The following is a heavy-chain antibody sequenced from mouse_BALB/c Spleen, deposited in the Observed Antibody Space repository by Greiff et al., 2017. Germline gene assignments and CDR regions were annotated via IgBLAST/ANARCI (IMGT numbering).Heavy chain of an antibody. D-gene: IGHD1-1*01. CDR3: TRKENYYGYYFDY. J-gene: IGHJ2*01. CDR2: INPSNGGT. Sequence: QVQLQQPGAELVKPGASVKLSCKASGYTFTSYYMYWVKQRPGQGLEWIGGINPSNGGTNFNEKFKSKATLTVDKSSSTAYMQLSSLTSEDSAVYYCTRKENYYGYYFDYWGQGTTLTVSS. CDR1: GYTFTSYY. V-gene: IGHV1S81*02.